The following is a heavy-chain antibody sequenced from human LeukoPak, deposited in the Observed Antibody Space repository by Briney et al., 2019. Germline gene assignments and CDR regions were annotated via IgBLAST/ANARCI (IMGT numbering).Heavy chain of an antibody. CDR3: ARLDYGDYYYYYYGMDV. Sequence: PSETLSLTCTVSGGSISSYYWSWIRQPPGKGLEWIGYIYYSVSTNYNPSLKSRVTISVDTSKNQFSLKLSSVTAADTAVYYCARLDYGDYYYYYYGMDVWGQGTTVTVSS. V-gene: IGHV4-59*08. CDR1: GGSISSYY. CDR2: IYYSVST. J-gene: IGHJ6*02. D-gene: IGHD4-17*01.